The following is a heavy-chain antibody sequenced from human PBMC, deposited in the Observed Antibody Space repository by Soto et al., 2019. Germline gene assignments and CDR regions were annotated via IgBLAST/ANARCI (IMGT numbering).Heavy chain of an antibody. V-gene: IGHV4-30-4*01. CDR1: GGSISSGDYY. CDR2: IYYSGST. CDR3: ARVARWGTTVTYYYYYGMDI. D-gene: IGHD4-4*01. Sequence: SETLSLTCTVSGGSISSGDYYWSWIHQPPGKGLEWIGYIYYSGSTYYNPSLKSRVTISVDTSKNQFSLKLSSVTAADTAVYYCARVARWGTTVTYYYYYGMDIWGQGTTVTVSS. J-gene: IGHJ6*02.